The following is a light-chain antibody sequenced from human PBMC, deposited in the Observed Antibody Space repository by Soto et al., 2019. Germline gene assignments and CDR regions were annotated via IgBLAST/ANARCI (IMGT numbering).Light chain of an antibody. CDR1: QSVSSN. CDR2: GAS. J-gene: IGKJ1*01. Sequence: EIVMTQSPATLSVSPGERATLSCRASQSVSSNLAWYQQKPGQAPRLLIYGASTRAPGIPDRFSGSGSGTDFTLTITRPAPEDFAVYYCQKYGRPFGQGTKVDIK. V-gene: IGKV3-20*01. CDR3: QKYGRP.